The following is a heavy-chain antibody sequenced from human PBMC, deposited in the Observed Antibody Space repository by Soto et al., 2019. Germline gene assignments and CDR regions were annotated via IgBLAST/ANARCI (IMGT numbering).Heavy chain of an antibody. J-gene: IGHJ4*02. CDR1: GFTFSSYG. CDR2: ISYDGSNK. CDR3: AKDGEHYDYVWGSYLPYYFDS. V-gene: IGHV3-30*18. Sequence: SGGSLRLSCAASGFTFSSYGMHGVRQAPGKGLEWVAVISYDGSNKYYADSVKGRFTISRDNSKNTLYLQMNSLRAEDTAVYYCAKDGEHYDYVWGSYLPYYFDSWGQGTLVTVSS. D-gene: IGHD3-16*01.